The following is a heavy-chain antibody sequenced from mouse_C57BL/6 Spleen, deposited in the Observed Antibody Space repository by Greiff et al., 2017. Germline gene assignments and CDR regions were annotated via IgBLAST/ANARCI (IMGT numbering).Heavy chain of an antibody. V-gene: IGHV2-2*01. J-gene: IGHJ4*01. CDR3: ASPDYYAMDY. CDR1: GFSLTSYG. Sequence: VQLQQSGPGLVQPSQCLSITCTVSGFSLTSYGVHWVRQSPGKGLEWLGVIWSGGSTDYNAAFISRLCISKDNSKSQVFFQMNSLQAADTAIYYCASPDYYAMDYWGQGASVTVSS. CDR2: IWSGGST.